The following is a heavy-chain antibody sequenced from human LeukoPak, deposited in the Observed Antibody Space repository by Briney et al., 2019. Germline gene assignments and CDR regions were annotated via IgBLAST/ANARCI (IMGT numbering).Heavy chain of an antibody. CDR3: AKDMAYGDYVGVGAFDI. J-gene: IGHJ3*02. CDR2: ISWDGGST. Sequence: GGSLRLSCAASGFTFDDYTMHWVRQAPGKGLEWVSLISWDGGSTYYADSVKGRFTISRDNSKNSLYLQMNSLRTEDTALYHCAKDMAYGDYVGVGAFDIWGQGTMVTVSS. V-gene: IGHV3-43*01. CDR1: GFTFDDYT. D-gene: IGHD4-17*01.